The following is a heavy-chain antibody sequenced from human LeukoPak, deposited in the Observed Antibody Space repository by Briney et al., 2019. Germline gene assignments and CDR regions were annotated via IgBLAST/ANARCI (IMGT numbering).Heavy chain of an antibody. D-gene: IGHD3-22*01. V-gene: IGHV3-23*01. J-gene: IGHJ4*02. Sequence: GGSPRLSCAASGFTFSSYAMSWVRQAPGKGLEWVSAISGSGGSTYYADFVKGRFTISRDNSKNTLYLQMNSLRAEDTAVYYCAKVLNYYDSSGYYYFDYWGQGTLVTVSS. CDR1: GFTFSSYA. CDR3: AKVLNYYDSSGYYYFDY. CDR2: ISGSGGST.